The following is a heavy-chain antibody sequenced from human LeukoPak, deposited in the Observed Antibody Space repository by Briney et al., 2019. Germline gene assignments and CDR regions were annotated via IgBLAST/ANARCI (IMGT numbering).Heavy chain of an antibody. D-gene: IGHD2-2*01. Sequence: ASVKVSCKASGGTFSSYAISWVRQAPGQGLEWMGWISAYNGNTNYAQKLQGRVTMTTDTSTSTAYMELRSLRSDDTAVYYCARDLGCSSTSCYEDAFDIWGQGTMVTVSS. CDR3: ARDLGCSSTSCYEDAFDI. V-gene: IGHV1-18*01. CDR1: GGTFSSYA. J-gene: IGHJ3*02. CDR2: ISAYNGNT.